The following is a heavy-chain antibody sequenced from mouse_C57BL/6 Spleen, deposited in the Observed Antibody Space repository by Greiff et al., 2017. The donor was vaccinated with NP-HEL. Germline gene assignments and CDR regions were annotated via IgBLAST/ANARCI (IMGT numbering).Heavy chain of an antibody. CDR2: IDPETGGT. CDR1: GYTFTDYE. V-gene: IGHV1-15*01. Sequence: QVQLKESGAELVRPGASVTLSCKASGYTFTDYEMHWVKQTPVHGLEWIGAIDPETGGTAYNQKFKGKAILTADKSSSTAYMELRSLTSEDSAVYYCTRSTTLDAWFAYWGQGTLVTVSA. CDR3: TRSTTLDAWFAY. J-gene: IGHJ3*01. D-gene: IGHD2-12*01.